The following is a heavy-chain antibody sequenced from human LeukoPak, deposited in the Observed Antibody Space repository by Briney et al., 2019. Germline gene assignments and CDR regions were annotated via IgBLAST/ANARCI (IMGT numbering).Heavy chain of an antibody. CDR2: IKQDGSEK. CDR1: GFTFSSYW. CDR3: ARALIYSSSWYLIGYYFDY. D-gene: IGHD6-13*01. V-gene: IGHV3-7*01. Sequence: GGSLRLSCAASGFTFSSYWMSWVRQAPGKGLEWVANIKQDGSEKYYVDSVKGRFTISRDNAKNSLYLQMNSLRAEDTAVYYCARALIYSSSWYLIGYYFDYWGQGTLVTVSS. J-gene: IGHJ4*02.